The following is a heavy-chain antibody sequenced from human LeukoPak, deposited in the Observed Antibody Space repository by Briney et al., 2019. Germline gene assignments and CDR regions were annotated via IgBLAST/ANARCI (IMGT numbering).Heavy chain of an antibody. Sequence: SETLSLTCTVPGGSISSYYWSWIRQPPGKGLEWIGYIYTSGSTNYNPSLKSRVTISVDTSKNQFSLKLSSVTAADTAVYYCATRVYSSGWYYFDYWGQGTLVTVSS. CDR1: GGSISSYY. D-gene: IGHD6-19*01. CDR3: ATRVYSSGWYYFDY. CDR2: IYTSGST. J-gene: IGHJ4*02. V-gene: IGHV4-4*09.